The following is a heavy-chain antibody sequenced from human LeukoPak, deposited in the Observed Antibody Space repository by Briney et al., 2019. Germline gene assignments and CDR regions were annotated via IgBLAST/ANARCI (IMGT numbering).Heavy chain of an antibody. CDR3: ASSILAYCGGDCYSAFDY. Sequence: SVKVSCKASGGTFSSYAISWVRQAPGQGLEWMGGIIPIFGTANYAQKFQGRVTISTDESTSTAYMELSSLRSEDTAVYYCASSILAYCGGDCYSAFDYWGQGTLVTVSS. J-gene: IGHJ4*02. CDR2: IIPIFGTA. CDR1: GGTFSSYA. V-gene: IGHV1-69*05. D-gene: IGHD2-21*02.